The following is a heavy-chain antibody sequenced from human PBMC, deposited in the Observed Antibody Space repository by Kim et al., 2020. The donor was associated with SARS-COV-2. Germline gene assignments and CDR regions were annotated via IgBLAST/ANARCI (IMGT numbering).Heavy chain of an antibody. J-gene: IGHJ4*02. Sequence: SETLSLTCTVSGDSISSSSYYWGWIRQPPGKGLEWIGSLYFSESTYYNPSLKSRLTMSVDTSKNQFSLKVTSVTAADTAVYYCARSVTHSGFSEAAAIFYWGQGTLVTVSS. CDR1: GDSISSSSYY. V-gene: IGHV4-39*01. D-gene: IGHD6-25*01. CDR2: LYFSEST. CDR3: ARSVTHSGFSEAAAIFY.